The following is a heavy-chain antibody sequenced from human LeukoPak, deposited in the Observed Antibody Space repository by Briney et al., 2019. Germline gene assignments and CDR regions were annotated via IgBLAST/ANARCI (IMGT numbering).Heavy chain of an antibody. CDR3: ARGVYCSGGSCYSGPDY. V-gene: IGHV1-18*01. Sequence: ASVKVSCKASGYTFTNYGISWVRQAPGQGLEWMGWISAYNGNTNYAQKLQGRVTMTTDTSTSTAYMELRSLRSDDTAVYYCARGVYCSGGSCYSGPDYWGQGTLVTVSS. CDR2: ISAYNGNT. D-gene: IGHD2-15*01. CDR1: GYTFTNYG. J-gene: IGHJ4*02.